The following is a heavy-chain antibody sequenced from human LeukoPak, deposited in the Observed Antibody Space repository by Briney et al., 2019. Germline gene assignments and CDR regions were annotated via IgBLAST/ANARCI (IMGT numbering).Heavy chain of an antibody. CDR1: GGSFSGYY. CDR2: INHSGST. J-gene: IGHJ6*02. Sequence: SETLSLTCAVYGGSFSGYYWSWIRQPPGKGLEWIGEINHSGSTNYNPSLRSRVTISVDTSKNQFSLKLSSVTAADTAVYYCARARGYCSSTSCYYYYGMDVWGQGTTVTVSS. V-gene: IGHV4-34*01. D-gene: IGHD2-2*01. CDR3: ARARGYCSSTSCYYYYGMDV.